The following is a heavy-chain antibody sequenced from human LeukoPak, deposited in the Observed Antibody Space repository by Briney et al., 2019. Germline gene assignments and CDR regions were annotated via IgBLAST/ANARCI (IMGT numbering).Heavy chain of an antibody. CDR1: GGTFSSYA. D-gene: IGHD2-2*01. Sequence: SVKASCKASGGTFSSYAISWVRQAPGQGLEWMGRIIPILGIANYAQKFQGRVTITADKSTSTAYMELSSLRSEDTAVYYCARDLLGYCSSTSCYVDYYYGMDVWGQGTTVTVSS. CDR2: IIPILGIA. V-gene: IGHV1-69*04. CDR3: ARDLLGYCSSTSCYVDYYYGMDV. J-gene: IGHJ6*02.